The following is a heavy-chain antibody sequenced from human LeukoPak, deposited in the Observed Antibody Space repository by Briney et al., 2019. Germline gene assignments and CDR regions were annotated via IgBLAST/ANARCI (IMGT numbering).Heavy chain of an antibody. J-gene: IGHJ4*02. D-gene: IGHD4/OR15-4a*01. CDR2: INPNSGGT. Sequence: ASVKVSCKASGYTFTGYYIHWMRQAPGQGLEWMGWINPNSGGTNYAQKLQGRVTMTTDTSTSTAYMELRSLRADDTAVYYCARALAVLGRGPRDFDFWGQGTLVTVSS. CDR1: GYTFTGYY. CDR3: ARALAVLGRGPRDFDF. V-gene: IGHV1-2*02.